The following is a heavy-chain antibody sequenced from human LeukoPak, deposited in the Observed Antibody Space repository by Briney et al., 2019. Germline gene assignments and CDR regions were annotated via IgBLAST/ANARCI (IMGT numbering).Heavy chain of an antibody. CDR3: ARGAGSTISNDAFDI. V-gene: IGHV4-39*07. J-gene: IGHJ3*02. CDR2: IYYSRST. Sequence: SETLSLTCTVSGGSISSSSYYWGWIRQPPGKGLEWIGSIYYSRSTNYNPSLKSRVTISVDTSKNQFSLKLSSVTAADTAVYYCARGAGSTISNDAFDIWGQGTMVTVSS. D-gene: IGHD2-15*01. CDR1: GGSISSSSYY.